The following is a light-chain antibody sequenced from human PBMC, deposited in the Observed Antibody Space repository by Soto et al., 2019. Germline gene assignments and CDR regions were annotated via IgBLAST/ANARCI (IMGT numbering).Light chain of an antibody. CDR3: QQYGSSPPT. Sequence: EIVLTQSPGTLSFSPGETATLSCKASSSVGSNYLAWYQQKPGQGPRLLIHGASTRATGVPDRFSGSGSGTDFTLTVSRLEPEDFAVFYCQQYGSSPPTFGQGTK. J-gene: IGKJ2*01. V-gene: IGKV3-20*01. CDR1: SSVGSNY. CDR2: GAS.